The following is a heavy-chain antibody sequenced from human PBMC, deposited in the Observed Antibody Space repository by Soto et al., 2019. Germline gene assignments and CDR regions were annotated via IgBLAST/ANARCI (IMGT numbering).Heavy chain of an antibody. CDR2: INPNNGGT. D-gene: IGHD3-22*01. CDR1: GYTFTGYY. V-gene: IGHV1-2*02. CDR3: ARCQYYYDSSGRRDALDI. Sequence: ASVKVSCKASGYTFTGYYMHWVRQAPGQGLEWMGWINPNNGGTDYAQKFQGRVTLTRDTSISTTYMEVRRLRSDDTAVYYCARCQYYYDSSGRRDALDIWGQGTMVTVSS. J-gene: IGHJ3*02.